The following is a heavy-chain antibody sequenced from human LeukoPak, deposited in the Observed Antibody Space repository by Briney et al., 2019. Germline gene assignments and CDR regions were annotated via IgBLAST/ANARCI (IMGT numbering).Heavy chain of an antibody. D-gene: IGHD4-17*01. Sequence: PGGSLRLSCAASGFTFSSYAMHWVRQAPGKGLEYVSAISSNGGSTYYANSVKGRFTIPRDNSKNTLYLQMGSLRAEDMAVYYCARALDYGDYVPLDVWGKGTTVTVSS. CDR1: GFTFSSYA. J-gene: IGHJ6*04. V-gene: IGHV3-64*01. CDR2: ISSNGGST. CDR3: ARALDYGDYVPLDV.